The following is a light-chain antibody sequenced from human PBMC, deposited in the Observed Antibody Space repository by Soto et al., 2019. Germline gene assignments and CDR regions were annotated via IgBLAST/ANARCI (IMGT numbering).Light chain of an antibody. V-gene: IGKV3-20*01. J-gene: IGKJ3*01. CDR3: HQFGSSPLDT. CDR2: RAS. Sequence: EIVLTQSPGTLSLSPGERATLSCRASQTISSSFLAWYQQKPGQAPRLLIYRASRRAPGIPNRFSGGGSWTDFTSTISRLEPEDFAVYDCHQFGSSPLDTFGPGTKVEIK. CDR1: QTISSSF.